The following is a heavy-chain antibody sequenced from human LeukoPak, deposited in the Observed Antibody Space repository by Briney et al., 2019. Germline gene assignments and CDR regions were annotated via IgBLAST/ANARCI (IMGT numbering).Heavy chain of an antibody. CDR1: GAAFSKYG. J-gene: IGHJ2*01. CDR2: ISRSGDIT. V-gene: IGHV3-23*01. D-gene: IGHD3-10*01. CDR3: AKVPDGSPRGYWYFDL. Sequence: PGGSLRLSCAASGAAFSKYGMKWVRQAAGAGLEYISGISRSGDITHYADSVKGRFTISRDNVKNTLYLQMNSLRAEDTAIYYCAKVPDGSPRGYWYFDLWGRGTLVTVSS.